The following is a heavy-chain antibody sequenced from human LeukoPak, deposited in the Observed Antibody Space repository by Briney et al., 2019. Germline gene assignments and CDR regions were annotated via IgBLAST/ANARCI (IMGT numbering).Heavy chain of an antibody. J-gene: IGHJ4*02. D-gene: IGHD5-12*01. CDR1: GGSISSSSYY. CDR3: ARDSNSFSGYDGVDY. Sequence: SETLSLTCTVSGGSISSSSYYWGWIRQPPGKGLEWIGSIYYSGSTYYNPSLKSRVTISVDTSKNQFSLKLSSVTAADTAVYYCARDSNSFSGYDGVDYWGQGTLVTVSS. CDR2: IYYSGST. V-gene: IGHV4-39*07.